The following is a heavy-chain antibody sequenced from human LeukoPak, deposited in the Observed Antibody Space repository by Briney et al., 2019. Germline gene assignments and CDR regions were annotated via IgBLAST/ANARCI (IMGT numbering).Heavy chain of an antibody. CDR1: GFTFSSHG. CDR2: ISYDGSNK. V-gene: IGHV3-30*18. CDR3: AKEKHRDDYGGNMDY. J-gene: IGHJ4*02. Sequence: PGGSLRLSCAASGFTFSSHGMHWVRQAPGKGLEWVAVISYDGSNKYYADSVKGRFTISRDNSKNTLYLQMNSLRAEDTAVYYCAKEKHRDDYGGNMDYWGQGTLVTVSS. D-gene: IGHD4-23*01.